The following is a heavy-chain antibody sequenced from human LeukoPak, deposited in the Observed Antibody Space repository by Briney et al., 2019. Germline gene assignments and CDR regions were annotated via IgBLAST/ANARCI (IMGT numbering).Heavy chain of an antibody. CDR2: IYYSGST. CDR3: ARGATGIDY. V-gene: IGHV4-59*01. Sequence: PSETLSLTCTVSGGSISRYYWSCIRQPPGKGLEWIGYIYYSGSTNYNPSLKSRVTISVDTSKNQFSLKLNSVTAADTAVYYCARGATGIDYWGQGTLVTVSS. CDR1: GGSISRYY. D-gene: IGHD1-1*01. J-gene: IGHJ4*02.